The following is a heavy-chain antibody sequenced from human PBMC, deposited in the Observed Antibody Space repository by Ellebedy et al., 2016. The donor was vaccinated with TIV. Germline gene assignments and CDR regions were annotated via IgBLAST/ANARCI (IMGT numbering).Heavy chain of an antibody. V-gene: IGHV1-18*01. D-gene: IGHD3-10*01. Sequence: AASVKVSCKASGFPFLNYGITWVRQAPGQGLEWMGRISTYNGYTNYAQDFQGRVTVTTDTSTSTAYMELRGLRSDDTAVYYCAREWGFGAGSYPDYWGQGTLVSVSS. CDR2: ISTYNGYT. J-gene: IGHJ4*02. CDR3: AREWGFGAGSYPDY. CDR1: GFPFLNYG.